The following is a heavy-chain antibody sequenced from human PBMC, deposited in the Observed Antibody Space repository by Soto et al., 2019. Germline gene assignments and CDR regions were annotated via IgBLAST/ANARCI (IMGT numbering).Heavy chain of an antibody. CDR2: INPSGGST. Sequence: QVQLVQSGAEVKKPGASVKVSCKASGYTFTNYYINWVRQAPGQGLEWMGMINPSGGSTTYARKCQGQATMTRDTYTSTVFVELDRLRPEDTAVYYCSREGQSSKTYRSYKDVWGRGTTVTVSS. D-gene: IGHD3-16*02. V-gene: IGHV1-46*03. CDR3: SREGQSSKTYRSYKDV. J-gene: IGHJ6*03. CDR1: GYTFTNYY.